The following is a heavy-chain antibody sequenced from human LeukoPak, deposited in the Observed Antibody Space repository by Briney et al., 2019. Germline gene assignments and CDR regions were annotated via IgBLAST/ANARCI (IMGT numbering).Heavy chain of an antibody. D-gene: IGHD4-17*01. V-gene: IGHV5-51*01. CDR1: GYSFTSYW. CDR3: AREGYGDYGPYYFDY. J-gene: IGHJ4*02. CDR2: IYPGDSDT. Sequence: GESLKISCQGSGYSFTSYWIGWVRQMPGKGLEWMGIIYPGDSDTRYSPSFQGQVTISADKSISTAYLQWSSLKASDTAMYYCAREGYGDYGPYYFDYWGQGTLVTVSS.